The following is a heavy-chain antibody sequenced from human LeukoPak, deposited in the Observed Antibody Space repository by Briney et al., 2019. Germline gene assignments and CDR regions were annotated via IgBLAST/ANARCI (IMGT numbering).Heavy chain of an antibody. CDR2: IYYTGNT. D-gene: IGHD3-9*01. J-gene: IGHJ4*02. CDR3: ARLSKGRYFDYIFDN. CDR1: GGSVSSTEFY. V-gene: IGHV4-39*01. Sequence: SETLSLTCTVSGGSVSSTEFYWGWIRQPPGKGLQWIGNIYYTGNTYYNPSLNSRVAMSVDTSQNQFSLKMASVTAADTADCARLSKGRYFDYIFDNWGQGTLVTVSS.